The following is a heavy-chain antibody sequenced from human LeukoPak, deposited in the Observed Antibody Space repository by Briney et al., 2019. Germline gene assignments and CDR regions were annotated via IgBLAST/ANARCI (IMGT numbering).Heavy chain of an antibody. D-gene: IGHD5-24*01. CDR1: GGTFNSYA. V-gene: IGHV1-69*05. J-gene: IGHJ6*03. CDR2: IMPLFGTA. Sequence: ASVKVSCKASGGTFNSYAISWVRQAPGQGLEWMGGIMPLFGTANYAQEFQGRVTFTTDESASTAYMRVSSLRSEDTAVYYCASGSLGDGYGVGDYYQYMDIWGKGTTVTVSS. CDR3: ASGSLGDGYGVGDYYQYMDI.